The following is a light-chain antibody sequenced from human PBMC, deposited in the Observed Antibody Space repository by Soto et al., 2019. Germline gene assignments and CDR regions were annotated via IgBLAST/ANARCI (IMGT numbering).Light chain of an antibody. CDR2: GAS. Sequence: EIVLTQSPGTLSLSPGERATLSCRASQSVSSKLAWYQQKPGQAPRLLIYGASSRATGIPDRFSGSGSGTDVTLTISRLEPEDFAVYYCQQYGSSPLTFGGGTKVEIK. V-gene: IGKV3-20*01. J-gene: IGKJ4*01. CDR3: QQYGSSPLT. CDR1: QSVSSK.